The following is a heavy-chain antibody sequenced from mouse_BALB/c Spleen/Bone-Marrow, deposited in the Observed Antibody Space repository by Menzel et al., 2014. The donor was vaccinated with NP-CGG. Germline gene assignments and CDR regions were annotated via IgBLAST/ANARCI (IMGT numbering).Heavy chain of an antibody. Sequence: EVKLQESGGGLVQPGGSLKLSCAASGFDFSRYWMTWVRQAPGKGLEWIGEINPESSTINYTPSLKDKFIISRDNAKNALYLQMSKVRSEDTALYYCARPGYYGYQDGWGAGTTVTVSS. V-gene: IGHV4-1*02. J-gene: IGHJ1*01. CDR2: INPESSTI. D-gene: IGHD1-2*01. CDR3: ARPGYYGYQDG. CDR1: GFDFSRYW.